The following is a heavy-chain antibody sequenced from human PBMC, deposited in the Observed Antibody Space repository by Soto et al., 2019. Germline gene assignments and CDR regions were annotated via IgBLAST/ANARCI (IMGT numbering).Heavy chain of an antibody. V-gene: IGHV1-18*01. CDR3: ARKVGSGWWYNWFDP. D-gene: IGHD6-19*01. CDR1: GYTFTSYG. J-gene: IGHJ5*02. CDR2: FSAYNGNT. Sequence: ASVKVSCKASGYTFTSYGISWVRQAPGQGLEWMGWFSAYNGNTNYAQKLQGRVTMTTDTSTSTAYMELRSLRSDDTAVYYCARKVGSGWWYNWFDPWGQGTLVTVSS.